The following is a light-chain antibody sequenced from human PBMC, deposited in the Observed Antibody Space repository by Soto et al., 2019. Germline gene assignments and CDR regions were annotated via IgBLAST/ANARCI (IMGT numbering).Light chain of an antibody. CDR2: DVS. J-gene: IGLJ1*01. CDR3: SSYTSSSTLERHV. CDR1: SSDVGGYNY. Sequence: QSALTQPASVSGSPGQSITISCTGTSSDVGGYNYVSWYQQHPGKAPKLMIYDVSNRPSGVSNRFSGSKSGNTASLTISGLQAEDEADYYCSSYTSSSTLERHVFGTGTKLTVL. V-gene: IGLV2-14*01.